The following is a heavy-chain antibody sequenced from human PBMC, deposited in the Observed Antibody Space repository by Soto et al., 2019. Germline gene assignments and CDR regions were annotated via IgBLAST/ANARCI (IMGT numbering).Heavy chain of an antibody. CDR2: INPNSGGT. J-gene: IGHJ5*02. Sequence: ASVKVSCKASGYTFTGYYMHWVRQAPGQGLEWMGWINPNSGGTNYAQKFQGWVTMTRDTSISTAYMELSRLRSDGTAVYYCARDFGPAANNWFDPWGQGTLVTVSS. V-gene: IGHV1-2*04. CDR1: GYTFTGYY. D-gene: IGHD2-2*01. CDR3: ARDFGPAANNWFDP.